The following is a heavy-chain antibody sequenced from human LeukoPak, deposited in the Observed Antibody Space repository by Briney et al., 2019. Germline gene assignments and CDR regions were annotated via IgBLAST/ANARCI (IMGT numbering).Heavy chain of an antibody. CDR2: ISGSGGST. V-gene: IGHV3-23*01. CDR3: AKDLDRRGSLSNWFDP. D-gene: IGHD1-26*01. J-gene: IGHJ5*02. CDR1: GFTFSSYA. Sequence: GGSLRLSCAASGFTFSSYAMSWVRQAPGKGLEWVSAISGSGGSTYYADSVRGRFTISRDNSKNTLYLQMNSLRAEDTAVYYCAKDLDRRGSLSNWFDPWGQGTLVTVSS.